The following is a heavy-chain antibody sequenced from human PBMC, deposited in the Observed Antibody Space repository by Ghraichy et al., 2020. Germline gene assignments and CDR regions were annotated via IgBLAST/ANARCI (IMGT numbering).Heavy chain of an antibody. CDR1: GYSISNNW. J-gene: IGHJ3*01. Sequence: SQTLSLTCAVSGYSISNNWWGWIRQPPGKGLEWIGYIYHSGSTYYNPSLKSRVTMSVDMSKNQFSLKLSSVTAVDTAVYYCARKQDCRTATCHDGFAFWGQGTMVTVSS. V-gene: IGHV4-28*01. CDR2: IYHSGST. D-gene: IGHD2-2*01. CDR3: ARKQDCRTATCHDGFAF.